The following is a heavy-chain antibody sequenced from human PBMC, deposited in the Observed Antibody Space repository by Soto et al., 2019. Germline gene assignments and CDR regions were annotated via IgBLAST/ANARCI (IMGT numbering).Heavy chain of an antibody. V-gene: IGHV4-4*02. CDR1: GASIASDHW. Sequence: SETLSLTCAVSGASIASDHWWTWIRQPPGKGLEWIAEVRHTGSTEYSPSLRSRVTISVDKSKSQISLKVSSVTAADTAVYYCTRRPYRSTSGGIDYWGQGTRVTV. CDR2: VRHTGST. D-gene: IGHD2-15*01. J-gene: IGHJ4*02. CDR3: TRRPYRSTSGGIDY.